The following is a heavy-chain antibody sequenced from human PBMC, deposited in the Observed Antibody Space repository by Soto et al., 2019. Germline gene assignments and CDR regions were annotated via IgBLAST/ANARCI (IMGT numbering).Heavy chain of an antibody. CDR2: ISGSGGST. CDR3: AKDPQDVGAPSPFDY. CDR1: GFTFSSYA. Sequence: GGSLRLSCAASGFTFSSYAMSWVRQAPGKGLEWVSAISGSGGSTYYADSVKGRFTISRDNSKNTLYLQMNSLRAEDTAVYYCAKDPQDVGAPSPFDYWGQGTLVTVSS. D-gene: IGHD1-26*01. V-gene: IGHV3-23*01. J-gene: IGHJ4*02.